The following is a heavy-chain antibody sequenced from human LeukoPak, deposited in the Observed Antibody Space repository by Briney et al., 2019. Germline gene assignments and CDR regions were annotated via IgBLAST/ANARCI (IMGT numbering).Heavy chain of an antibody. V-gene: IGHV3-30*04. CDR1: GFTFSSYA. CDR3: ARDQGFSYYFYYTDV. D-gene: IGHD3-3*01. CDR2: ISYDGSNK. J-gene: IGHJ6*03. Sequence: EGSLRLSCAASGFTFSSYAMHWVRQAPGKGLEWVAVISYDGSNKYYADSVKGRFTISRDNSKNTLYLQMNSLRAEDTAVYYCARDQGFSYYFYYTDVWGKGTTVTVSS.